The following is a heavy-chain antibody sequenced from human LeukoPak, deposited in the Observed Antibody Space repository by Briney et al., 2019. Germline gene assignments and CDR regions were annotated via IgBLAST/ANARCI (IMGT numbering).Heavy chain of an antibody. CDR1: GNTFMKYD. Sequence: ASVKVSCKASGNTFMKYDFHWVRQASGHGLQWMGRLNPHSGNTEYAPKFQGRVTMTRDTSIPTAYMELSSLTSEDTAVYYCATRMFDSSYSFLGFEYWGLGTLVTVSS. J-gene: IGHJ4*02. D-gene: IGHD6-19*01. CDR2: LNPHSGNT. CDR3: ATRMFDSSYSFLGFEY. V-gene: IGHV1-8*01.